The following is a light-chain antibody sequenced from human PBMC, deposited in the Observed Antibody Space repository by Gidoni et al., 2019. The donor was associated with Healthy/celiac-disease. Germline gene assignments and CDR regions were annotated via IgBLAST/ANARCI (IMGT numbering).Light chain of an antibody. CDR3: QKYNSAPRT. CDR2: AAS. J-gene: IGKJ1*01. CDR1: QGISNY. V-gene: IGKV1-27*01. Sequence: DIQMTQSPSSLSASGGDRVTITCRASQGISNYLAWYQQQPGKVPKLLIYAASTLQSGVPSRFSGSGSGTDFTLTISSLQHEDVATYYCQKYNSAPRTFGQGTKVEIK.